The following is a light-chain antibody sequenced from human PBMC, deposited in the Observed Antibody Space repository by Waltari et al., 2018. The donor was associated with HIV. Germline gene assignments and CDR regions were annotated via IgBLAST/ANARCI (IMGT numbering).Light chain of an antibody. J-gene: IGLJ1*01. CDR3: AAWDDSLNDSYV. Sequence: QSVLTQPPSASGTPGPRVTISCSGSSSNIGSNAVNWYQQLPGTAPKLLIYSNNQRPPGVPDRVSGSKSGTSASRAISGLQSDDEADYYCAAWDDSLNDSYVFGPGTKVTVL. CDR2: SNN. CDR1: SSNIGSNA. V-gene: IGLV1-44*01.